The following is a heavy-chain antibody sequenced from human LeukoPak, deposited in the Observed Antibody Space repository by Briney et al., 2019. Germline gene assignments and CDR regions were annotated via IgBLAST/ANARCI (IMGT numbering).Heavy chain of an antibody. V-gene: IGHV4-59*01. J-gene: IGHJ4*02. D-gene: IGHD5-18*01. CDR1: GGSISSYY. CDR3: ARDLGYSYGYFDY. CDR2: IYYSGST. Sequence: PSETLSLTCTVSGGSISSYYWSWIRQPPGKGLEWIGYIYYSGSTNYNPSLKSRVTISVDTSKNQFSLKLSSVTAADTAVYYCARDLGYSYGYFDYWGQGTLVTVSS.